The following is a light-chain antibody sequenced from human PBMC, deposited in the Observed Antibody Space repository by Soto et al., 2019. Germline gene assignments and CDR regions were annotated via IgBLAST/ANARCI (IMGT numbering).Light chain of an antibody. CDR2: DAS. CDR1: QSVSSY. CDR3: QPRRNCPPYT. J-gene: IGKJ2*01. Sequence: EIVLTHSPATLSLSPGERATLSCRASQSVSSYLAWYQQKPGQAPSLLIYDASNRATGIPARFSGSGSGTAFTLTISSLEPEDFAVYYFQPRRNCPPYTFGQGTNLEIK. V-gene: IGKV3-11*01.